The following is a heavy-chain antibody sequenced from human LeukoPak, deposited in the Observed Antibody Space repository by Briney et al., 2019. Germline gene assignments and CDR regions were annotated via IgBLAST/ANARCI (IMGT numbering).Heavy chain of an antibody. CDR1: GGSISSSSYY. CDR2: IYYSGST. Sequence: KASETLSLTCTVSGGSISSSSYYWGWIRQPPGKGLEWIGSIYYSGSTYYNPSLKSRVTISVDTSKHQFSLKLSSVTAADTAVYYCAKDRTAMVTHPLYYFDYWGQGTLVTVSS. D-gene: IGHD5-18*01. CDR3: AKDRTAMVTHPLYYFDY. J-gene: IGHJ4*02. V-gene: IGHV4-39*07.